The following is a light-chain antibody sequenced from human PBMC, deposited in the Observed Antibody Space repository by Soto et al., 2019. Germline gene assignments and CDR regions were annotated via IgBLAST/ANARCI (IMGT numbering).Light chain of an antibody. J-gene: IGKJ4*01. V-gene: IGKV3-11*01. Sequence: EIVLTQSPATLSLSPGERATLSCRASQSVRSYLAWYQQKPGQAPRLLIYDASNRATGIPARFSGSGSGTAFTLTISSLEPEDFAVYYCQQRSNWPPTFGGGTKVEIK. CDR3: QQRSNWPPT. CDR2: DAS. CDR1: QSVRSY.